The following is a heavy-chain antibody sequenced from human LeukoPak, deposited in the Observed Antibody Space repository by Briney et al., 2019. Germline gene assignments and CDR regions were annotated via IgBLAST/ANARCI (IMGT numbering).Heavy chain of an antibody. V-gene: IGHV3-9*01. CDR2: IGWNSNSR. Sequence: GRSLRLSCAVSGFIFDDCAMHWVRQAPGKGLEWVSCIGWNSNSRVYADSVKGRFTISRDNAKNSLYLQMNSLRAEDTAVYYCARFPAPGVRPAKKNSFDIWGQGTVVTVSS. D-gene: IGHD1-1*01. CDR1: GFIFDDCA. CDR3: ARFPAPGVRPAKKNSFDI. J-gene: IGHJ3*02.